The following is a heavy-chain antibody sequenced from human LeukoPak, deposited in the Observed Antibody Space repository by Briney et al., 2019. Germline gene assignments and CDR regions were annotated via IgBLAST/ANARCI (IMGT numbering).Heavy chain of an antibody. Sequence: SETLSLTCTVSGASISSYYWSWIRQPPGKGLEWIGYIYSTGSTNYNPSLKSRVTISVDTSKNQFSLKLSSVTAADTAVYYCATGYDWVFDYWGQGTLVTVSS. CDR3: ATGYDWVFDY. CDR2: IYSTGST. J-gene: IGHJ4*02. CDR1: GASISSYY. V-gene: IGHV4-59*01. D-gene: IGHD5-12*01.